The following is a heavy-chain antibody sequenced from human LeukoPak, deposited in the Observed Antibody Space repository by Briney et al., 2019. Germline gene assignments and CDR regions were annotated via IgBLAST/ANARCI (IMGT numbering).Heavy chain of an antibody. D-gene: IGHD3-10*01. CDR2: ISYDGSNE. CDR1: GFTFSRYA. CDR3: ARVGYYSSGPFSYFDY. V-gene: IGHV3-30-3*01. J-gene: IGHJ4*02. Sequence: GGSLRLSCAASGFTFSRYAMHWVRQAPGKGLEWVAVISYDGSNEYYADSVKGRFTISRDSSENTLYLQMNSLRVEDTAVYYCARVGYYSSGPFSYFDYWGQGTLVTVSS.